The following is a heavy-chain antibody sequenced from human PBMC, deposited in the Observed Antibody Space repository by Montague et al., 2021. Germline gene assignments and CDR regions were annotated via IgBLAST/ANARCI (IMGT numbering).Heavy chain of an antibody. CDR2: IYYSGST. D-gene: IGHD4-17*01. V-gene: IGHV4-31*11. Sequence: PLSLTCAVSGGPISSTAYYWSWIRQHPGKGLEWIGYIYYSGSTYYNPSLKSRVNISVDTSQNQFSLNLNSVTAADTAVYYCARVGATVTAPFDFWGQGTLVTVSS. J-gene: IGHJ4*02. CDR3: ARVGATVTAPFDF. CDR1: GGPISSTAYY.